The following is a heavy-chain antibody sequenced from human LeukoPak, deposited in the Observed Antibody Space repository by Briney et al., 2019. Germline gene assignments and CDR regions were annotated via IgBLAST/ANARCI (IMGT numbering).Heavy chain of an antibody. CDR3: ARVLGSRNYYYGMDV. Sequence: GGSLRLSCAASGFTFSSYAVSWVRQAPGKGLEWVSAISGSGGSTYYADSVKGRFTISRDNSKDTLYLQMNSLRAEDTAVYYCARVLGSRNYYYGMDVWGQGTTVTVSS. J-gene: IGHJ6*02. CDR2: ISGSGGST. D-gene: IGHD2-15*01. CDR1: GFTFSSYA. V-gene: IGHV3-23*01.